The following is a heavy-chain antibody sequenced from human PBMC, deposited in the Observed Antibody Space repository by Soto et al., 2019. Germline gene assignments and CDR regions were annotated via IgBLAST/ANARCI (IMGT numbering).Heavy chain of an antibody. CDR1: GFSLSTSGVG. D-gene: IGHD3-9*01. CDR2: IYWDDDK. CDR3: AHSSRADWALPLDY. J-gene: IGHJ4*02. Sequence: QITLKESGPTLVKPTQTLTLTCIFSGFSLSTSGVGVGWIRQPTGKALEWLALIYWDDDKRYSPSLKSRLTITKGTSKNQVVLTVTNMDPVDTATYYCAHSSRADWALPLDYWGQGTLVTVSS. V-gene: IGHV2-5*02.